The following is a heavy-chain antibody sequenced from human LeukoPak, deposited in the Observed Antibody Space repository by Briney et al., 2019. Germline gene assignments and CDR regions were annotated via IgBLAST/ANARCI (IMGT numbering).Heavy chain of an antibody. CDR1: GFTFSTYT. Sequence: GGSLRLSCAAPGFTFSTYTMNWVRQAPGKGLEWVSYISSSSSAIFYADSVKGRFTISRDNAKNSLYLQMNSLRDEDTAVYFCARDPGDYWGQGTLVTVSS. V-gene: IGHV3-48*02. D-gene: IGHD3-10*01. J-gene: IGHJ4*02. CDR2: ISSSSSAI. CDR3: ARDPGDY.